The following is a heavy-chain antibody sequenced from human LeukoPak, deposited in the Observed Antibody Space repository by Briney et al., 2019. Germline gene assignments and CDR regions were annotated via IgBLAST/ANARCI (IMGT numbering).Heavy chain of an antibody. CDR3: AREGPYGGNGFDY. J-gene: IGHJ4*02. Sequence: PGRSLRLSCAASGFTFSSYGMHWVRQAPGKGLEWVAVISYDGSNKYYADSVKGRFTISRDNSKNTLYLQMNSLRAEDTAVYYCAREGPYGGNGFDYWGQGTLVTVSS. CDR1: GFTFSSYG. D-gene: IGHD4-23*01. V-gene: IGHV3-30*03. CDR2: ISYDGSNK.